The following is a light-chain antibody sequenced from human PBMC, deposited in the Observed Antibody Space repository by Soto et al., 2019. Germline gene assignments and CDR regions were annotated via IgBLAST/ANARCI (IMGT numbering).Light chain of an antibody. CDR2: GAS. CDR3: QQYGET. CDR1: QSVSSSY. Sequence: EIVLTQSPGTLSLSPGERATLSCRASQSVSSSYLAWYQQKPGQAPRLLIYGASSRAIGIPDRFSGSGSGTDFTLTISRLEPEDFAVYYCQQYGETFGGGTKVEIK. V-gene: IGKV3-20*01. J-gene: IGKJ4*01.